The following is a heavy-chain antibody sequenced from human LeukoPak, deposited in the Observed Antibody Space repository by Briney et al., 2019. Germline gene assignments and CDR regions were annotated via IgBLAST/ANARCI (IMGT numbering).Heavy chain of an antibody. V-gene: IGHV3-30*02. D-gene: IGHD3-22*01. Sequence: GGSLRLSCAASGFTFSTYGMHWVRQAPGKGLEWVAFIRYDGSNKYYADSVKGRFTISRDNAKNSLYQQMNSLRAEDTAVYYCARPSDYYDSSEGYWGQGTLVTVSS. CDR2: IRYDGSNK. CDR3: ARPSDYYDSSEGY. CDR1: GFTFSTYG. J-gene: IGHJ4*02.